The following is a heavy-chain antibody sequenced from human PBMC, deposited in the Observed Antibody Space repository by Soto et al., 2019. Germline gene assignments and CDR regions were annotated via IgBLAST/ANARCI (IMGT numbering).Heavy chain of an antibody. Sequence: EVQLLESGGGLVQPGGSLRLSCTASGFTFSSHAMSWVRQAPGKQLEWVSAISGSAGLTFYADSVKGRFTISRDNSKNTLYLQMNSLRAEDTAVYYCAKCYDFWSGYYTSPLDYWGQGTLVTVSS. V-gene: IGHV3-23*01. CDR3: AKCYDFWSGYYTSPLDY. D-gene: IGHD3-3*01. CDR1: GFTFSSHA. CDR2: ISGSAGLT. J-gene: IGHJ4*02.